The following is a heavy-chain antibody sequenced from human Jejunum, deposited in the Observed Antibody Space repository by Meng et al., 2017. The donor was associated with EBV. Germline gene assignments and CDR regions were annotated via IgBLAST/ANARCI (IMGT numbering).Heavy chain of an antibody. D-gene: IGHD2-21*02. J-gene: IGHJ4*02. CDR3: VRGGDYCLIY. V-gene: IGHV4-4*02. CDR2: IYYSGST. Sequence: GPVYVKPAVTLSLVCAFVGASIASRNWWVWVPVSPERGLGGIGEIYYSGSTNYNPSLKSRVTILVDRSENHFSLHLSSVTAADTAVYYCVRGGDYCLIYWGQGTLVTVSS. CDR1: GASIASRNW.